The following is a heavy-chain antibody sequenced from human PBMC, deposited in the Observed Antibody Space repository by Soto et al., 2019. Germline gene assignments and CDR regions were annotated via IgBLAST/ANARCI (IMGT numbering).Heavy chain of an antibody. CDR3: VKDSKYSSGWD. D-gene: IGHD6-19*01. V-gene: IGHV4-4*07. J-gene: IGHJ4*02. Sequence: KPSETLSLTCSVSGASISSYYWSWIRQPAGKGLEWIGRIYVSGILNYNPSLKSRVTMSGDTSKNQFSLKLSSVTAADTAVYFCVKDSKYSSGWDWGQGALVTVSS. CDR2: IYVSGIL. CDR1: GASISSYY.